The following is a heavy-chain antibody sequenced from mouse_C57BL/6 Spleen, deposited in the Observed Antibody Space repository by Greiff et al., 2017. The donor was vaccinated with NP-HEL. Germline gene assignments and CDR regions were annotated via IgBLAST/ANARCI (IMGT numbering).Heavy chain of an antibody. Sequence: VQLQQSGPELVKPGASVKISCKASGYTFTDYYMNWVKQSHGKSLEWIGDINPNNGGTSYNQKFKGKATLTVDKSSSTAYMELRSLTSEDSAVYYCASYDGSRSYAMDYWGQGTSVTVSS. CDR3: ASYDGSRSYAMDY. CDR2: INPNNGGT. CDR1: GYTFTDYY. J-gene: IGHJ4*01. D-gene: IGHD2-3*01. V-gene: IGHV1-26*01.